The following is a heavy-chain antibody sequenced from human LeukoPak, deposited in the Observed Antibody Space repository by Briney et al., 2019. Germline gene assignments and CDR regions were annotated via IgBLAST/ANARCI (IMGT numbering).Heavy chain of an antibody. CDR2: IYYSGST. CDR1: GGSISSYY. J-gene: IGHJ5*02. V-gene: IGHV4-59*01. CDR3: ARGTLFWFDP. Sequence: SETPSLTCTVSGGSISSYYWSWIRQPPGKGLEWIGYIYYSGSTNYNPSLKSRVTISVDTSKNQFSLKLSSVTAADTAVYYCARGTLFWFDPWGQGTLVTVSS. D-gene: IGHD3-10*01.